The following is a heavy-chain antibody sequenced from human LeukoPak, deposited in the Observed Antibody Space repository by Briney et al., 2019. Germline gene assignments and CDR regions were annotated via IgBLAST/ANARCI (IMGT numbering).Heavy chain of an antibody. Sequence: MHWVRQAPGQGLEWMGIINPSGGSTSYAQKFQGRVTMTRDTSTSTVYMELSSLRSEDTAVYYCARGRQLWSVGNWFDPWGQGTLVTVPS. D-gene: IGHD5-18*01. V-gene: IGHV1-46*01. J-gene: IGHJ5*02. CDR3: ARGRQLWSVGNWFDP. CDR2: INPSGGST.